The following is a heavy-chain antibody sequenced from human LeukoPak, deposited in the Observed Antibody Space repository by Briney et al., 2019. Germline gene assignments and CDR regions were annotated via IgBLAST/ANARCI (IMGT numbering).Heavy chain of an antibody. CDR1: GGSFSGYY. D-gene: IGHD3-10*01. Sequence: PSETLSLTCAVYGGSFSGYYWSWIRQPPGKGLEWLGEINHSGSTNYNPSLKSRVTISVDTSKNQFSLKLSSVTAADTAVYYCARGPASFTMVRGVITKFDYWGQGTLVTVSS. J-gene: IGHJ4*02. CDR3: ARGPASFTMVRGVITKFDY. V-gene: IGHV4-34*01. CDR2: INHSGST.